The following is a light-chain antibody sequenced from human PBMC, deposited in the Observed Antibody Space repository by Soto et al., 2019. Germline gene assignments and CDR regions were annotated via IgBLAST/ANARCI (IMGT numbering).Light chain of an antibody. CDR3: SSYAGSNNFVV. CDR2: EVS. V-gene: IGLV2-8*01. Sequence: QSALTQPPSASGSPGQSVTISCTGTSSDVGGYNYVSWYQQHPGKAPKLMIYEVSKRPSGVPDRFSGSKSGNTASLTVSGLQADDEADYYCSSYAGSNNFVVIGGGTKVTVL. CDR1: SSDVGGYNY. J-gene: IGLJ2*01.